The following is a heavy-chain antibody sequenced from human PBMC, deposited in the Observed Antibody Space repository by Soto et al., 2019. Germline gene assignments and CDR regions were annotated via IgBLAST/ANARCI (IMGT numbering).Heavy chain of an antibody. CDR1: GFTFSSYG. CDR2: ISYDGSNK. J-gene: IGHJ4*02. CDR3: AKDPDCGGDCYLDY. D-gene: IGHD2-21*02. Sequence: GGSLRLSCAASGFTFSSYGMHWVRQAPGKGLEWVAVISYDGSNKYYADSVKGRFTISRDNSKNTLYLQMNSLRAEDTAVYYCAKDPDCGGDCYLDYWGQGTLVTVSS. V-gene: IGHV3-30*18.